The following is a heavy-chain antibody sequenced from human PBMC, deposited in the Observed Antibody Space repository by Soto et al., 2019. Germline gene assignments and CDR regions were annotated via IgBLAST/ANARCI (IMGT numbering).Heavy chain of an antibody. V-gene: IGHV3-53*01. CDR1: WFTVSSNY. CDR2: IYSGGST. J-gene: IGHJ4*02. CDR3: ARVGGQWLVSLYYFDY. D-gene: IGHD6-19*01. Sequence: VGSLRLSCAASWFTVSSNYMSWVRQAPGKGLEWVSVIYSGGSTYYADSVKGRFTISRDNSKNTLYLQMNSLRAEDTAVYYCARVGGQWLVSLYYFDYWGQGTLVTVSS.